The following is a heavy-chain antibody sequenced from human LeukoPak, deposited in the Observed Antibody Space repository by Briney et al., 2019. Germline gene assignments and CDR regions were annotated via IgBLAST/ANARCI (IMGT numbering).Heavy chain of an antibody. Sequence: PSETLSLTCTVSGGSISSYYWSWIRQPPGKGLEWSGRIYTSGSTNYNPSLKSRVTMSVDTSKNQFSLKLSSVTAADTAVYYCAREIPNDCSSTSCYGGWFDPWGQGTLVTVSS. V-gene: IGHV4-4*07. CDR3: AREIPNDCSSTSCYGGWFDP. CDR2: IYTSGST. D-gene: IGHD2-2*01. J-gene: IGHJ5*02. CDR1: GGSISSYY.